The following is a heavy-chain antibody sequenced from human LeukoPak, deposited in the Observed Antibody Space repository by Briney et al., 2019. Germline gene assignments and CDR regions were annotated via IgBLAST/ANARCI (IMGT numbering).Heavy chain of an antibody. J-gene: IGHJ4*02. CDR3: AKVLTYYYDKSGCYDGYFDY. CDR1: GFTFCPYA. V-gene: IGHV3-23*01. Sequence: GGSLRLSCAASGFTFCPYAMRWARQAPGKGLEWVSAIGSGSGGTTNYADSMKGRFTSSRDNSKNTLYLQMNSVRGEDTAVYYCAKVLTYYYDKSGCYDGYFDYWGEVGLVIVAS. D-gene: IGHD3-22*01. CDR2: IGSGSGGTT.